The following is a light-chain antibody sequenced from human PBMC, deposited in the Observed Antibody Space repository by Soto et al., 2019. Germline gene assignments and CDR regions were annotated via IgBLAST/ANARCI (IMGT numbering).Light chain of an antibody. CDR3: QQSYNTPRT. CDR1: QIIIRH. CDR2: ATS. Sequence: DIQMTQSPSTLSASIRYRVTITCLTSQIIIRHLNWYQQKPGKAPKFLIYATSTLQSGVPSRFSGSGSGTDFTLTISSLQPEDFATYYCQQSYNTPRTFGQGTKVDIK. J-gene: IGKJ1*01. V-gene: IGKV1-39*01.